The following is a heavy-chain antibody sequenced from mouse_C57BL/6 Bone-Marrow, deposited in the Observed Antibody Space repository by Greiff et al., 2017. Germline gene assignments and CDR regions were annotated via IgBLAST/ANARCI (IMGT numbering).Heavy chain of an antibody. CDR3: ARHKGHYGSSPYYAMDY. CDR2: FYPGSGSI. J-gene: IGHJ4*01. D-gene: IGHD1-1*01. CDR1: GYTFTEYT. V-gene: IGHV1-62-2*01. Sequence: VQLQQSGAELVKPGASVKLSCKASGYTFTEYTIHWVKQRSGQGLEWIGWFYPGSGSIKYNEKFKDKATLTADKSSSTVYMELSRLTSEDSAVXFCARHKGHYGSSPYYAMDYWGQGTSVTVSS.